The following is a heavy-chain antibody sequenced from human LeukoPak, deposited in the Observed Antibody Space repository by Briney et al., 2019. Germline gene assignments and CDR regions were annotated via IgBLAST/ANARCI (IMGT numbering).Heavy chain of an antibody. CDR1: GFTFSSYS. CDR2: ISSSSSYI. Sequence: GGSLRLSCAASGFTFSSYSMNWVRQAPGKGLEWVSSISSSSSYIYYADSVKGRFTISRDDAKNSLYLQMNSLRAEDTAVYYCARDQYSYGLKDAFDIWGQGTMVTVSS. J-gene: IGHJ3*02. CDR3: ARDQYSYGLKDAFDI. D-gene: IGHD5-18*01. V-gene: IGHV3-21*01.